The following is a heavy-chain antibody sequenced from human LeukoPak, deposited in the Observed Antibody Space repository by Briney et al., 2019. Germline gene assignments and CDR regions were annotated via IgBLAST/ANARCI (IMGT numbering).Heavy chain of an antibody. CDR3: AKSNWFDP. Sequence: ASVEVSCKASGYTFTSYDINWVRQATGQGLEWMGWMNPNSGNTGYVQKFQGRVTMTRNTSISTAYMELSSLRSEDTAVYYCAKSNWFDPWGQGTLVTVSS. J-gene: IGHJ5*02. V-gene: IGHV1-8*01. CDR1: GYTFTSYD. CDR2: MNPNSGNT.